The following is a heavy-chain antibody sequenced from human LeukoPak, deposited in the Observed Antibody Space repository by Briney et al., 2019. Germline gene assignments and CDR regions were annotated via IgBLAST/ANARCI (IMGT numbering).Heavy chain of an antibody. D-gene: IGHD3-9*01. CDR1: GLTVSSNY. CDR3: AREGTYYDILTGYYRGYFDY. Sequence: GGSLRLSCAASGLTVSSNYMSWVRQAPGKGLEWVSVIYSGGSTYYADSVKGRFTISRDNSKNTLYLQMNSLRAEDTAVYYCAREGTYYDILTGYYRGYFDYWGQGTLVTVSS. J-gene: IGHJ4*02. CDR2: IYSGGST. V-gene: IGHV3-53*01.